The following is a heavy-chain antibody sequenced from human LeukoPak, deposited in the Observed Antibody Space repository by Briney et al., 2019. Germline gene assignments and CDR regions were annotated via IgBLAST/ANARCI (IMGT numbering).Heavy chain of an antibody. D-gene: IGHD3-22*01. CDR2: ISINGGRT. CDR3: ARGHDMYDSSGYYSYAMDV. V-gene: IGHV3-64*01. Sequence: GGSLRLSCAASGFTVRSFTMNWVRQAPGKGLEYVSGISINGGRTYYAHFVKGRFTISRDNSKNTLYVQMGSLGAEDSAVYYCARGHDMYDSSGYYSYAMDVWGQGTTVTVSS. CDR1: GFTVRSFT. J-gene: IGHJ6*02.